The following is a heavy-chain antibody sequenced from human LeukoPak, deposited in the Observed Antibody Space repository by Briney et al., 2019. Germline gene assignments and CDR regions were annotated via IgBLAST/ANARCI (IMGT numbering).Heavy chain of an antibody. CDR2: IYYSGST. J-gene: IGHJ5*02. V-gene: IGHV4-59*01. D-gene: IGHD3-3*01. Sequence: SETLSLTCTVSGGSISSNYWSWIRQPPGKGLEWIGHIYYSGSTNYNPSLKSRVTISVDTSKTQFSLKLSSVTAADTAVYYCARVFRGAVTSNWFDPWGQGILVTVSS. CDR3: ARVFRGAVTSNWFDP. CDR1: GGSISSNY.